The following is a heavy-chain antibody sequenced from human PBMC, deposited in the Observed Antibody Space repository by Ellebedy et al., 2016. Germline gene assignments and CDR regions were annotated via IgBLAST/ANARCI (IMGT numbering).Heavy chain of an antibody. V-gene: IGHV1-2*04. D-gene: IGHD3-22*01. J-gene: IGHJ3*02. CDR1: GYTFTGYY. CDR3: ARAEDSPPDSSWAFDI. Sequence: ASVKVSXKASGYTFTGYYMHWVRQAPGQGLEWMGWINPNSGGTSYAQKFQGWVTMTRDTSISTAYMELSRLRSDDTAVYYCARAEDSPPDSSWAFDIWGQGTMVTVSS. CDR2: INPNSGGT.